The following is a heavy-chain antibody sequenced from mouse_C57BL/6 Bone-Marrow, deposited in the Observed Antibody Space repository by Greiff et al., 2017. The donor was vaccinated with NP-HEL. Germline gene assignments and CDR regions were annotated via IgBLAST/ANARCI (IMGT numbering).Heavy chain of an antibody. CDR2: ISDGGSYT. D-gene: IGHD1-1*01. J-gene: IGHJ3*01. CDR1: GFTFSSYA. V-gene: IGHV5-4*01. CDR3: ARTPSHYYGSRGFAY. Sequence: VQGVESGGGLVKPGGSLKLSCAASGFTFSSYAMSWVRQTPEKRLEWVATISDGGSYTYYPDNVKGRFTISRDNAKNNLYLQMSHLKSEDTAMYYCARTPSHYYGSRGFAYWGQGTLVTVSA.